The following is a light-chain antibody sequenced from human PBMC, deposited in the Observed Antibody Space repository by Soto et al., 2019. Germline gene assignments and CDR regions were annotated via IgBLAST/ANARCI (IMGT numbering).Light chain of an antibody. CDR1: SSNIGAGYD. J-gene: IGLJ1*01. CDR2: GNS. V-gene: IGLV1-40*01. Sequence: QSVLTQLPSVSGAPGQTVTISCAGTSSNIGAGYDVHWYQHLSGRAPKLLMYGNSYRPSGVPDRFSGSKSGTSASLAITALQAEDEADYYCQSYDSGLIGYVFGTGTKVTVL. CDR3: QSYDSGLIGYV.